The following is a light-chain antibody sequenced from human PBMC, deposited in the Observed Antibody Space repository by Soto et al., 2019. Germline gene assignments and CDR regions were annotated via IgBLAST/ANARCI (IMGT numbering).Light chain of an antibody. J-gene: IGKJ2*03. Sequence: DIQMTQSPSSLSASVGDRVTITCRASQSIDRYLNWYQQKPGRAPKVLIYAASSLESGVPSRFSGSGSGTDFTLTISSLQPEDFATYYCRESYSTPVSFGQGTKLEIK. V-gene: IGKV1-39*01. CDR2: AAS. CDR1: QSIDRY. CDR3: RESYSTPVS.